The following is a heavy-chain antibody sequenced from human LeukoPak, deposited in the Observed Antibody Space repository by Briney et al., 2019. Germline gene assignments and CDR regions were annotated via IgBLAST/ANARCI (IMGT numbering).Heavy chain of an antibody. CDR1: GFTFSSYW. J-gene: IGHJ4*02. V-gene: IGHV3-7*01. CDR2: IKQDGSEK. Sequence: GGSLRLSCAASGFTFSSYWMSWVRQAPGKGLEWVANIKQDGSEKYYVDSVKGRFTISRDNAKNSLYLQMNSLRAEDTAVYYCARDSGERTIFGVAVDYWGQGTLVTVSS. CDR3: ARDSGERTIFGVAVDY. D-gene: IGHD3-3*01.